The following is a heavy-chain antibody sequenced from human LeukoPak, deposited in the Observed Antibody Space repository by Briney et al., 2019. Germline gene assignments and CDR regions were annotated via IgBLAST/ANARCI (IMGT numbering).Heavy chain of an antibody. CDR1: GFPFSSYG. CDR2: ISYDGSNK. CDR3: AKDRSLGSYCFLGGGYYYYYGMDV. V-gene: IGHV3-30*18. D-gene: IGHD5-18*01. Sequence: GGSLRLSCAASGFPFSSYGMHWVRQAPGKGLEWVAVISYDGSNKYYADSVKGRFTISRDNSKNTLYLQMNSLRAEDTAVYYCAKDRSLGSYCFLGGGYYYYYGMDVWGQGTTVTVSS. J-gene: IGHJ6*02.